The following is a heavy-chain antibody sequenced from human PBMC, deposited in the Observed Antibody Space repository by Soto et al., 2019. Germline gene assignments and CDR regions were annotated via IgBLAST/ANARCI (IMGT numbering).Heavy chain of an antibody. CDR2: ISAYDGKT. D-gene: IGHD1-1*01. CDR1: GYTFTSYG. V-gene: IGHV1-18*01. Sequence: QVQQVQSGAEVKRPGASAKVSCKASGYTFTSYGISWVRQVPGQGLEWRGWISAYDGKTNYAQKFQGRVTMTTDTSTGTAYMEWRSLSSDATAVYYWARPNSQWPNWFDPWGQGTLVTVSS. CDR3: ARPNSQWPNWFDP. J-gene: IGHJ5*02.